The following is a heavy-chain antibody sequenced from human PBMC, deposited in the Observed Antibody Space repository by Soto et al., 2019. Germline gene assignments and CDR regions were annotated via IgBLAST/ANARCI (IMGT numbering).Heavy chain of an antibody. J-gene: IGHJ4*02. D-gene: IGHD6-13*01. CDR2: INHSGST. CDR3: ARDSGVAAAGATDY. Sequence: PSETLSLTCAVYGGSFSGYYWSWIRQPPGKGLEWIGEINHSGSTNYNPSLKSRVTISVDTSKNQFSLKLSSVTAADTAVYYCARDSGVAAAGATDYWGQGTLVTVSS. CDR1: GGSFSGYY. V-gene: IGHV4-34*01.